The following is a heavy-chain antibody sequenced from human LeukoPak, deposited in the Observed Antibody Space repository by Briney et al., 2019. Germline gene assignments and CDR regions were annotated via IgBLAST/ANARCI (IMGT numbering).Heavy chain of an antibody. Sequence: SETLSLTCVVYGGSFSGHYWNWIRQPPGKGLEWIGEINHSGSTNYNPSLKSRVTISIDTSKNQFSLKLSSVTAADTAVYYCARAAGRDYVRGTYSQTRDYWGQGTLVTVSS. J-gene: IGHJ4*02. CDR3: ARAAGRDYVRGTYSQTRDY. CDR1: GGSFSGHY. V-gene: IGHV4-34*01. CDR2: INHSGST. D-gene: IGHD3-16*01.